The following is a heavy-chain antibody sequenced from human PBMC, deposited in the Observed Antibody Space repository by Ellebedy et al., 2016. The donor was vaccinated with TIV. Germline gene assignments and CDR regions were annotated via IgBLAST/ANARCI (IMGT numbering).Heavy chain of an antibody. D-gene: IGHD2-15*01. CDR2: INTTTGGGAT. J-gene: IGHJ4*02. CDR1: GFIFSNAW. CDR3: TTELCSSGCFPGIY. Sequence: GESLKISCAASGFIFSNAWVNWVRQAPGKGLEWVGRINTTTGGGATDYAAPVKGRFIISRDDSKNTLYLQMNSLKTEDTAVYYCTTELCSSGCFPGIYWGQGTLVTVSS. V-gene: IGHV3-15*07.